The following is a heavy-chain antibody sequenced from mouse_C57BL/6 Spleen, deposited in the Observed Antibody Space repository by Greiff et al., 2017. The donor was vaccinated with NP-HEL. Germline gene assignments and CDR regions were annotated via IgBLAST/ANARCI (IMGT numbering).Heavy chain of an antibody. J-gene: IGHJ3*01. V-gene: IGHV1-61*01. CDR2: IYPSDSET. D-gene: IGHD1-1*01. Sequence: QVQLQQPGAELVRPGSSVKLSCKASGYTFTSYWMDWVKQRPGQGLEWIGNIYPSDSETHYNQKFKDKATLTVDKSSSTAYMQLSSLTSEDSAVYYCARGDYYGSPAWFAYWGQGTLVTVSA. CDR3: ARGDYYGSPAWFAY. CDR1: GYTFTSYW.